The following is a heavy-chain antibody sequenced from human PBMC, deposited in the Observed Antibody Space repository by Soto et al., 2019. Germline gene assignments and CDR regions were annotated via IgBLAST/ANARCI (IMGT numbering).Heavy chain of an antibody. CDR3: ARGAGYGDYGDY. D-gene: IGHD4-17*01. V-gene: IGHV3-48*02. J-gene: IGHJ4*02. CDR1: GFSLRGYS. CDR2: ISVTGSSI. Sequence: EVQLVESGGGLVQPGGSLRLSCAASGFSLRGYSMSWVRQAPGKGLEWVSYISVTGSSIYADSVKGRLTISRVNAKNSVYLQMNSLGEDDAAVYYCARGAGYGDYGDYRGQGTLVTVSS.